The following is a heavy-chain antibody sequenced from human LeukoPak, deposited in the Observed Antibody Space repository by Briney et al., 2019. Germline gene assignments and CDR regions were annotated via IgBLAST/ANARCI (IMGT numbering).Heavy chain of an antibody. CDR2: ISGSGGST. Sequence: GGSLRLSCAASGFTFSSYAMSWVRQAPGKGLEWVSAISGSGGSTYYADSVKGRFTISRDNSKNTLYLQMNSLRAEDTAVYYCAKVEAMIVVVIKEYYFDYWGQGTLVTVSS. D-gene: IGHD3-22*01. J-gene: IGHJ4*02. V-gene: IGHV3-23*01. CDR3: AKVEAMIVVVIKEYYFDY. CDR1: GFTFSSYA.